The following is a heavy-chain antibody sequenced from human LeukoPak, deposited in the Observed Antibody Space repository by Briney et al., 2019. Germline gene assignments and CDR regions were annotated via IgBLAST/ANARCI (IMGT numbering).Heavy chain of an antibody. CDR2: INPNSGGT. CDR3: ARTDCSRYSCYKDAFDI. V-gene: IGHV1-2*02. D-gene: IGHD2-2*02. Sequence: ASVKVSCKASGYTFTGYYMHWVRQAPGQGLEWMGWINPNSGGTNYAQRFQGGVTMTRDTSTSTVYMELSSLRFEDTAVYYCARTDCSRYSCYKDAFDIWGQGTMVTVSS. CDR1: GYTFTGYY. J-gene: IGHJ3*02.